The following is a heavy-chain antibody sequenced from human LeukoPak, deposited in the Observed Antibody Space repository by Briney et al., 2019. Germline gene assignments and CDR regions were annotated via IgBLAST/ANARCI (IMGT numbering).Heavy chain of an antibody. CDR1: GDSVSSSTDA. CDR2: TYYRSKWYN. CDR3: ARGANRVFDY. Sequence: SQTLSLTCAISGDSVSSSTDAWNWIRQSPWRGLEWLGRTYYRSKWYNDYAVSVESRITINPDTSKNQFSLQLNSVTPEDTAVYYCARGANRVFDYWGQGTLVTVSS. V-gene: IGHV6-1*01. J-gene: IGHJ4*02. D-gene: IGHD1-14*01.